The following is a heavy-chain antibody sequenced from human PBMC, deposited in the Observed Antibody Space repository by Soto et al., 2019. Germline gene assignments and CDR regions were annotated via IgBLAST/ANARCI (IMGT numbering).Heavy chain of an antibody. CDR2: IYSGGST. CDR3: ARYSGSYSFDY. D-gene: IGHD1-26*01. V-gene: IGHV3-66*01. CDR1: GFTVSSNY. Sequence: EVQLVESGGGLVQPGGSLRLSCAASGFTVSSNYMSWVRQAPGKGLEWVSVIYSGGSTYYADSVKGRFTISRDNSKNMLYLQMNSLRAEDTAVYYCARYSGSYSFDYWGQGTLVTVSS. J-gene: IGHJ4*02.